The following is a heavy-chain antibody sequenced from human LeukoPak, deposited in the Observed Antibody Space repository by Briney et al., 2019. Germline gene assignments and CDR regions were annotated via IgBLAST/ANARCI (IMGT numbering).Heavy chain of an antibody. J-gene: IGHJ4*02. CDR2: IYTSGST. V-gene: IGHV4-39*07. Sequence: SETLSLTCTVSGGSISSSSYYWGWIRQPPGKGLEWIGSIYTSGSTNYNPSLKSRVTMSVDTPKNQFSLKLSSVTAADTAVYYCARDRSNYYLDYWGQGTLVTVSS. D-gene: IGHD4-11*01. CDR1: GGSISSSSYY. CDR3: ARDRSNYYLDY.